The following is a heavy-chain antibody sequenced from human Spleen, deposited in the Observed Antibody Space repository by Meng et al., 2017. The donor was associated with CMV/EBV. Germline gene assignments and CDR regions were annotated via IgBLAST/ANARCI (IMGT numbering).Heavy chain of an antibody. V-gene: IGHV3-21*01. CDR3: ARDRGGGGRVSVVVPAALYYYYYGMDV. J-gene: IGHJ6*02. CDR2: ISSSSGYT. D-gene: IGHD2-2*01. Sequence: GGSLRLSCAASGFTFSIYSMTWVRQVPGKGLEWLSYISSSSGYTYYADSVKGRFTISRDNAKNSLYLQMNSLRAEDTAVYYCARDRGGGGRVSVVVPAALYYYYYGMDVWGQGTTVTVSS. CDR1: GFTFSIYS.